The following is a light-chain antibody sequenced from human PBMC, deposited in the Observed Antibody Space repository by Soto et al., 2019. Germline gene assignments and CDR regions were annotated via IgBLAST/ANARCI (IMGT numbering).Light chain of an antibody. CDR3: SSYTTSSTLYV. Sequence: QSVLTQPASVSGSPGESITISCTGTSSDVGAYNYVSWYQQDPGKAPKLMIYDVSSRPSGVSNRFSGSKSDNTASLTISGLQAEDEADYYCSSYTTSSTLYVFGTGTKATVL. V-gene: IGLV2-14*01. CDR2: DVS. J-gene: IGLJ1*01. CDR1: SSDVGAYNY.